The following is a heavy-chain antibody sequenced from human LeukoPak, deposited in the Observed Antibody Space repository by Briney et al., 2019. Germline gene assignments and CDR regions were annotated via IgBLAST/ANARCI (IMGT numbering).Heavy chain of an antibody. Sequence: GGSLRLSCAASGFTFSSYSMNWVRQAPGKGLEWVSSISSSSSYIYYADPVKGRFTISRDNAKNSLYLQMNSLRAEDTAVYYCARDPSVYCSGGSCYLDYWGQGTLVTVSS. V-gene: IGHV3-21*01. CDR1: GFTFSSYS. CDR2: ISSSSSYI. CDR3: ARDPSVYCSGGSCYLDY. D-gene: IGHD2-15*01. J-gene: IGHJ4*02.